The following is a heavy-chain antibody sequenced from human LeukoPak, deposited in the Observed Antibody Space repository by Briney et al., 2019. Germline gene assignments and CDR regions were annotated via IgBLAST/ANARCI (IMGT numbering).Heavy chain of an antibody. Sequence: PGGTLRPSCAVSGVSFSSNGIHWVRHAPREGLGWVAFIRYDGSNKYYEDSVKGRFTISRDNSKNKLYLQMHSLRAEDTAVCYCTKDRRGSSAWFDPWGQGTLVTVSS. V-gene: IGHV3-30*02. D-gene: IGHD1-26*01. CDR2: IRYDGSNK. J-gene: IGHJ5*02. CDR1: GVSFSSNG. CDR3: TKDRRGSSAWFDP.